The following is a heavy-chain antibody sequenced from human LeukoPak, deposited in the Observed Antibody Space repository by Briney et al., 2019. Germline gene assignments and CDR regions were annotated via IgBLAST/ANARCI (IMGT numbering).Heavy chain of an antibody. V-gene: IGHV3-30-3*01. CDR1: KFTFIDST. CDR2: ISPDGTSK. Sequence: GRSLRLSCVASKFTFIDSTMHWVRQPPGKGLEWVAYISPDGTSKYYADSVKGRFTISRDNSKDTLFLQMDSLRVEDTAVYYCARDPLSPEPWGQGTLVTVSS. CDR3: ARDPLSPEP. J-gene: IGHJ5*02.